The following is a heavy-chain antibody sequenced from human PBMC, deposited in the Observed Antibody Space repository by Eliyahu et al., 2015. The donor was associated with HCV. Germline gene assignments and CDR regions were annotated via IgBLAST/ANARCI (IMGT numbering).Heavy chain of an antibody. Sequence: QVQLLESGGDLVKPGGSLRLSCAASGFTFSDYYMSWIRQAPGKGPEWVSYITGGGSGTYYADSVKGRFTISRDNSKNSLYLQMSSLRAEDTALYYCARMLVIRGVNPTYGLDVWGQGTTVTVSS. CDR3: ARMLVIRGVNPTYGLDV. J-gene: IGHJ6*02. CDR1: GFTFSDYY. CDR2: ITGGGSGT. V-gene: IGHV3-11*01. D-gene: IGHD3-10*01.